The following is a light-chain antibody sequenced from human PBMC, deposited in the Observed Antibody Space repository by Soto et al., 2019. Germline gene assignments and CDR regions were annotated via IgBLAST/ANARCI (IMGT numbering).Light chain of an antibody. CDR3: QKSYSTPPGT. J-gene: IGKJ2*01. CDR2: DAS. V-gene: IGKV1-39*01. Sequence: DIQMTQSPSSLSASVGDRVTITCRASQSISNYLNWYQQKPGKAPNLLIYDASSLQSGVPSRFSGSGSGTDFTLTISSLQPEDFATYYCQKSYSTPPGTFGQGTKLEIK. CDR1: QSISNY.